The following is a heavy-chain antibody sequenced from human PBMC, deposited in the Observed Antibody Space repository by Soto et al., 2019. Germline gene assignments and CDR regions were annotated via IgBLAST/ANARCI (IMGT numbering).Heavy chain of an antibody. Sequence: PSETLSLTCIVSGGSISSYYWSWIRQPAGKGLEWIGRIYTSGSTNYNPSLKSRVTMSVDTSKNQFSLKLSSVTAADTAVYYWARGLMVRGDPYDYYGMDVWGQGTTVTVSS. V-gene: IGHV4-4*07. CDR3: ARGLMVRGDPYDYYGMDV. CDR1: GGSISSYY. CDR2: IYTSGST. J-gene: IGHJ6*02. D-gene: IGHD3-10*01.